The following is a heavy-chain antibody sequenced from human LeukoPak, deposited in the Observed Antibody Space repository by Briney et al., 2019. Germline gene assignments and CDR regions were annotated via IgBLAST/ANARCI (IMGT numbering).Heavy chain of an antibody. D-gene: IGHD3-3*01. CDR3: ARVFSNPRNYDFWSGYYFSKNHNWFDP. V-gene: IGHV4-34*01. J-gene: IGHJ5*02. Sequence: PSETLSLTCAVYGGSFSGYYWSWIRQPPGKGLEWIGEINHSGSTNYNPSLKSRVTISVDTSKNQFSLKLSSVTAADTAVYYCARVFSNPRNYDFWSGYYFSKNHNWFDPWGQGTLVTVSS. CDR1: GGSFSGYY. CDR2: INHSGST.